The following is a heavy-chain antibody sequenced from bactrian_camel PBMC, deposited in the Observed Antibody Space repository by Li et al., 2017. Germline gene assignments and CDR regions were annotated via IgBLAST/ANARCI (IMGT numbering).Heavy chain of an antibody. CDR2: IRNDGTI. CDR3: AADKNPRMTAIPDY. CDR1: GGSPYC. J-gene: IGHJ4*01. Sequence: VQLVESGGGSVQVGGSLRLSCEASGGSPYCMAWFRQASGKAREGLAAIRNDGTIRYEDSAKGRFTISRDNAKNTLYLQMNDLKPEDTAMYYCAADKNPRMTAIPDYWGQGTQVTVS. V-gene: IGHV3S53*01. D-gene: IGHD3*01.